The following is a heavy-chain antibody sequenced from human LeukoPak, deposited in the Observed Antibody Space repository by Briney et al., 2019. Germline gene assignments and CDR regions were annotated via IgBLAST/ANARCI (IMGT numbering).Heavy chain of an antibody. J-gene: IGHJ1*01. D-gene: IGHD1-26*01. Sequence: SETLSLTCTVSGGSISSGSYYWSWIRQPAGKGLEWIGRIYTSGSTNYNPSLKSRVTISVDTSKNQSSLKLSSVTAADTAVYYGASSGSYPIWYFQHWGQGTLVTVSS. CDR1: GGSISSGSYY. CDR3: ASSGSYPIWYFQH. CDR2: IYTSGST. V-gene: IGHV4-61*02.